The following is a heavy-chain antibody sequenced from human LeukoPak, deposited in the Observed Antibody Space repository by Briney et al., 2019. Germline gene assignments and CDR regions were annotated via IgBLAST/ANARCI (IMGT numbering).Heavy chain of an antibody. J-gene: IGHJ4*02. D-gene: IGHD3-9*01. Sequence: ASVKVSCKASGYTFTGYYMHWVRQAPGQGLEWMGWINPNSGGTNYAQKFQGWVTMTRDTSISTAYMELSRLRSDDTAVYYCARETPDDILTGYQEGRDYFDYWGQGTLVTVSS. V-gene: IGHV1-2*04. CDR2: INPNSGGT. CDR1: GYTFTGYY. CDR3: ARETPDDILTGYQEGRDYFDY.